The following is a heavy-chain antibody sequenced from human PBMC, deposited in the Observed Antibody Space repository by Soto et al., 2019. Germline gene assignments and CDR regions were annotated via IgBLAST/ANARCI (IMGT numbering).Heavy chain of an antibody. Sequence: PGGSLRLSCAASGFAFSSYVLHWVRRAPGKGPEWVSAIGTGGDTYYADSVMGRFTISRDNAKKSLYLQMNSLIAEDMAVYYCARVGVVVVTAVRAYYYYGMDVWGQGTTVTVSS. CDR1: GFAFSSYV. CDR3: ARVGVVVVTAVRAYYYYGMDV. J-gene: IGHJ6*02. V-gene: IGHV3-13*01. CDR2: IGTGGDT. D-gene: IGHD2-21*02.